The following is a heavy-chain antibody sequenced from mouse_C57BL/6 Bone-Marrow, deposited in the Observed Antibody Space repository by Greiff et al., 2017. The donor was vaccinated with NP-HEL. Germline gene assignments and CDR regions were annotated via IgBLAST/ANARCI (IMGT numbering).Heavy chain of an antibody. J-gene: IGHJ1*03. Sequence: EVKVVESGGGLVQPGGSLSLSCAASGFTFTDYYMSWVRQPPGKALEWLGFIRNKANGYTTEYSASVKGRFTISRDNSKSILYLQMNALRAEDSATYYCARYSSYWYFDVWGTGTPVTVSS. CDR3: ARYSSYWYFDV. V-gene: IGHV7-3*01. CDR2: IRNKANGYTT. CDR1: GFTFTDYY.